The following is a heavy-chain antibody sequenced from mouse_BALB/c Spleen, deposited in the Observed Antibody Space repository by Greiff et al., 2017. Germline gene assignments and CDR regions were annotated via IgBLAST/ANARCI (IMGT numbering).Heavy chain of an antibody. CDR3: ARFGTTVGAY. D-gene: IGHD1-1*01. Sequence: EVKLEESGPSLVKPSQTLSLTCSVTGDSITSGYWNWIRKFPGNKLEYMGYISYSGSTYYNPSLKSRISITRDTSKNQYYLQLNSVTTEDTATYYCARFGTTVGAYWGQGTLVTVSA. CDR2: ISYSGST. J-gene: IGHJ3*01. V-gene: IGHV3-8*02. CDR1: GDSITSGY.